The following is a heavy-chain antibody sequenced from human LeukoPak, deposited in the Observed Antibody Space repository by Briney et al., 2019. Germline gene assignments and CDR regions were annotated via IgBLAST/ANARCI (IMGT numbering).Heavy chain of an antibody. V-gene: IGHV3-9*01. CDR2: ISWNSGSI. J-gene: IGHJ4*02. CDR1: GFTFSSYS. CDR3: AKGHESYSSSFDY. D-gene: IGHD6-13*01. Sequence: PGGSLRLSCAASGFTFSSYSMNWVRQAPGKGLEWVSGISWNSGSIGYADSVKGRFTISRDNAKNSLYLQMNSLRAEDTALYYCAKGHESYSSSFDYWGQGTLVTVSS.